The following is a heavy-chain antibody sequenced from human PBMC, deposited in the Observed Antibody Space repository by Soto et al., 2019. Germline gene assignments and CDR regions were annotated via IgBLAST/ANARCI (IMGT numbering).Heavy chain of an antibody. Sequence: EVQLVESGGGLVKPGGSLRLSCAASGFTFSSYSMNWVHQAPGKGLEWVSSISSSSSYIYYADSVKGRFTISRDNAKNSLYLQMNSLRAEDTAVYYCARTRIGTNAFDIWGQGTMVTVSS. CDR1: GFTFSSYS. CDR2: ISSSSSYI. J-gene: IGHJ3*02. V-gene: IGHV3-21*01. D-gene: IGHD2-15*01. CDR3: ARTRIGTNAFDI.